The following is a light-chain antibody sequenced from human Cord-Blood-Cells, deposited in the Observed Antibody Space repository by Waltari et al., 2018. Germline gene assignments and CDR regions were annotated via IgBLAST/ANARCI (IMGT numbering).Light chain of an antibody. Sequence: EIVLTPSPGTLSLSPGERATLSCRASQSVSSSYLAWYQQQPGQAPRLLIYGASSMATGIPDRLSGSGSGTDFTLTISRLEPEDFAVYYCQQYGSSPPLTFGGGTKVEIK. CDR3: QQYGSSPPLT. CDR2: GAS. V-gene: IGKV3-20*01. J-gene: IGKJ4*02. CDR1: QSVSSSY.